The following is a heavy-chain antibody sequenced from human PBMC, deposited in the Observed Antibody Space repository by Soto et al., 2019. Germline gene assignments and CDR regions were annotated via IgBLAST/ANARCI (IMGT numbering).Heavy chain of an antibody. Sequence: LRLSCAASGFTFRSFTMNWVRQAPGKGLEWVSTISSNSAYIYYTDALRCRFTISRDNAKNSLHLQMNSLRAEDTAVYYCTRDASRDSSARGWFDPWGPGTLVTAPQ. V-gene: IGHV3-21*01. CDR1: GFTFRSFT. D-gene: IGHD6-13*01. CDR2: ISSNSAYI. J-gene: IGHJ5*02. CDR3: TRDASRDSSARGWFDP.